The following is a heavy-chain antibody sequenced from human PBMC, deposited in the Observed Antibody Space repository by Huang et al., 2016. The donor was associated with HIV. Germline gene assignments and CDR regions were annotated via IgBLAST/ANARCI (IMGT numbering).Heavy chain of an antibody. J-gene: IGHJ4*02. CDR2: VNNRVSV. V-gene: IGHV4-34*01. CDR1: GDSFSDYF. CDR3: ARPKMTAIPSDSSWSFFDF. D-gene: IGHD3-3*01. Sequence: QVRLEQWGPTLLKPSDTLSLKCAVYGDSFSDYFWTWIRQSPVKGLEWIGEVNNRVSVNHHPSVRSRVSRSVDPSKNQIYLNLTSVSGADSAVYFCARPKMTAIPSDSSWSFFDFWGRGTPVTVSS.